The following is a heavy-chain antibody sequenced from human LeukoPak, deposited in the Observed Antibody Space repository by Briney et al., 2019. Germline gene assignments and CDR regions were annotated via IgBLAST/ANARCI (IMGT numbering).Heavy chain of an antibody. CDR2: VNPKNGDT. D-gene: IGHD3-10*01. CDR1: GYIFTDYF. V-gene: IGHV1-2*06. Sequence: GASVKVSCKASGYIFTDYFIHWVRQAPGQGPEWMGRVNPKNGDTYYAQTFQGRVTVTGATSISTAYMDLTTLRSDDTAIYYCSRDLSSTAYWELDYWSQGTLVTVSS. CDR3: SRDLSSTAYWELDY. J-gene: IGHJ4*02.